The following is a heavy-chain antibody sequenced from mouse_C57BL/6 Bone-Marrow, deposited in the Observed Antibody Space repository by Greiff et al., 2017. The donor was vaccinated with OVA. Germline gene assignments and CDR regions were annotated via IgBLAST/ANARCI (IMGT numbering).Heavy chain of an antibody. D-gene: IGHD2-5*01. J-gene: IGHJ4*01. Sequence: VQLQQSGAELVRPGTSVKVSCKASGYAFTNYLIEWVKQRPGQGLEWIGVINPGSGGTNYNEKFKGKATLTADKSSSTAYMQLSSLTSDDSAVYFCARSYSNYEAMDYWGQGTSVTVSS. CDR2: INPGSGGT. V-gene: IGHV1-54*01. CDR3: ARSYSNYEAMDY. CDR1: GYAFTNYL.